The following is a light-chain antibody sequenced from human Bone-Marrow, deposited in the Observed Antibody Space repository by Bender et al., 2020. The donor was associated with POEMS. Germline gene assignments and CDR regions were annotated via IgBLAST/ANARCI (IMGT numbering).Light chain of an antibody. CDR2: SDN. CDR3: AAREAGLSSGV. V-gene: IGLV1-44*01. J-gene: IGLJ3*02. CDR1: NSNIGTNA. Sequence: QSVLTQPPSASGTPGQRVTISCSGSNSNIGTNAVNWYQQFPGTATKLLIYSDNQRPSVVPDRFYAFTSGTSASLAISALQSEDEADYLWAAREAGLSSGVFGGGTKLTV.